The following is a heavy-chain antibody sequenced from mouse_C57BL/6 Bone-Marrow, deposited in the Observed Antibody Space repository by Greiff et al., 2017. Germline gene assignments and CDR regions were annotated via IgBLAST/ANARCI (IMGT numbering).Heavy chain of an antibody. V-gene: IGHV1-55*01. Sequence: VQLQQPGAELVKPGASVKMSCKASGYTFTSYWITWVKQRPGQGLEWIGDIYPGSGSTNYNEKFKSKATLTVDTSSSTAYMQLSSLTSEDSAVYYCAREDIYDGYYSYWYFDVWGTGTTVTVSS. J-gene: IGHJ1*03. CDR3: AREDIYDGYYSYWYFDV. CDR2: IYPGSGST. CDR1: GYTFTSYW. D-gene: IGHD2-3*01.